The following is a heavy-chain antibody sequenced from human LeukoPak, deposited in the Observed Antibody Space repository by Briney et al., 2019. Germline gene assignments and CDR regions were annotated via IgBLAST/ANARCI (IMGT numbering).Heavy chain of an antibody. CDR3: ARAVLGYSWVYDY. D-gene: IGHD5-18*01. J-gene: IGHJ4*02. V-gene: IGHV3-48*02. Sequence: GGSLRLSCAASGFTFSSFSMNWVRQAPGKGLEWVSYISSGSSTIYYADSVKGRFTISRDNAKKSLYLQMNSLRDEDTAVYYCARAVLGYSWVYDYWGQGTLVTVSS. CDR2: ISSGSSTI. CDR1: GFTFSSFS.